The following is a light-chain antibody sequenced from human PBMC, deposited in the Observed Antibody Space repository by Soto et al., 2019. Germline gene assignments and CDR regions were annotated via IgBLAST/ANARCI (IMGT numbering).Light chain of an antibody. Sequence: EIVLTQSPATLSLSPGERATLSCRASQSVSSYIAWYQQKPGQAPRLLIYGASTRVTGIPARFSGSGSGTEFTLTISSLQSEDFAVYHCQQYYNWWTFGQGTKV. V-gene: IGKV3-15*01. CDR1: QSVSSY. CDR2: GAS. J-gene: IGKJ1*01. CDR3: QQYYNWWT.